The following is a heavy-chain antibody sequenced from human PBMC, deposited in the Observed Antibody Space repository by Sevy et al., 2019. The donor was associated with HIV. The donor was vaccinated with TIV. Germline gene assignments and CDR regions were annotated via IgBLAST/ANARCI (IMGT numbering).Heavy chain of an antibody. V-gene: IGHV3-33*01. J-gene: IGHJ3*02. Sequence: GGSLRLSCAASGFTFSSYGMHWVRQAPGKGLEWVAVIWYDGSNKYYADSVKGRFTISRDNSKNTLYLQMNGLRAEDTAVYYCARAACSGGSCYPLNAFDIWGQGTMVTVSS. D-gene: IGHD2-15*01. CDR1: GFTFSSYG. CDR3: ARAACSGGSCYPLNAFDI. CDR2: IWYDGSNK.